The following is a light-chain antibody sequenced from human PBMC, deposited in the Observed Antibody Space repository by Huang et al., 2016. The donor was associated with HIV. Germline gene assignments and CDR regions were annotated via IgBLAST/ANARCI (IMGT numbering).Light chain of an antibody. CDR1: QSVSSY. Sequence: EIVLTQSPATLSLSPGERATLSCRARQSVSSYLAWYQQRPGPAPRLLIYEVSNRAAGIPARFSGSGSGTDFTLTISSLEPEDFAVYYCQQRSNWPRTFGQGTKVEIK. J-gene: IGKJ1*01. CDR2: EVS. CDR3: QQRSNWPRT. V-gene: IGKV3-11*01.